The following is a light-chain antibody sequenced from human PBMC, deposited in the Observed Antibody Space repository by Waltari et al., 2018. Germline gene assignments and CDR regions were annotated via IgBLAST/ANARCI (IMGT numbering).Light chain of an antibody. V-gene: IGKV3-15*01. J-gene: IGKJ2*01. CDR1: QSVTSN. CDR3: QQYNDWPYT. CDR2: GAS. Sequence: EIVMTQSPATLSVSPGEGATLSCRASQSVTSNLDWYQQKPGQAPRLLIYGASTRAIGVPARFSGSGSGTEFTLTISSLQSEDFAVYYCQQYNDWPYTFGQGTKLEIK.